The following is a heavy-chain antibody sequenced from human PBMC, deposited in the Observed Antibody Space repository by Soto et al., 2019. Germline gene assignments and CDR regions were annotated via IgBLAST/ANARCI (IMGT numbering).Heavy chain of an antibody. Sequence: QVQLVQSGAEVKKPGSSVKVSCKASGGTFSSYAISWVRQAPGQVLEWMGGIIPIFGTANYAQKFQGRGTITADESTSTAYMELSSLRSEDTAVYYCARDDVDTAMPYGMDVWGQGTTVTVSS. V-gene: IGHV1-69*12. CDR1: GGTFSSYA. CDR3: ARDDVDTAMPYGMDV. J-gene: IGHJ6*02. D-gene: IGHD5-18*01. CDR2: IIPIFGTA.